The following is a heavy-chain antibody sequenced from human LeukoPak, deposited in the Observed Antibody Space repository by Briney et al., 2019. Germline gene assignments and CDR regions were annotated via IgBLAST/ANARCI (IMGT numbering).Heavy chain of an antibody. CDR2: ISSSSSTI. CDR3: ARDRSSGYYGSSDY. CDR1: GFTFSSYA. D-gene: IGHD3-22*01. J-gene: IGHJ4*02. V-gene: IGHV3-48*02. Sequence: GGSLRLSCAASGFTFSSYAMSWVRQAPGKGLEWISYISSSSSTIYYADSVKGRFTISRDNAKNSLYLQMNSLRDEDTALYYCARDRSSGYYGSSDYGGQGTLVTVSP.